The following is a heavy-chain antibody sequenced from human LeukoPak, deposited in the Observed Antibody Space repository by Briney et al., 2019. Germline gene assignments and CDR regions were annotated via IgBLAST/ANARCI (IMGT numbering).Heavy chain of an antibody. J-gene: IGHJ5*02. CDR2: IVPILGIA. CDR1: GGTFSSYT. Sequence: ASVKVSCKASGGTFSSYTISWVRQAPGQGLEWMGRIVPILGIANYAQKFQGRVTTTADKSTSTAYMELSSLRSEDTAVYYCARGPDYSNYLNWFDPWGQGTLVTVSS. CDR3: ARGPDYSNYLNWFDP. V-gene: IGHV1-69*02. D-gene: IGHD4-11*01.